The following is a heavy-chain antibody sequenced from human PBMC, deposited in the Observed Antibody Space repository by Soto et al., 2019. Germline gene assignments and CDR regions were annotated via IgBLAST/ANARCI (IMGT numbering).Heavy chain of an antibody. CDR3: AKDSGFGWLNFDY. J-gene: IGHJ4*02. D-gene: IGHD6-19*01. Sequence: GGSLRLSCAASGFIFRSYAMTWVRQAPGRGLEWVSAISGSGGNTYYAESVKGRFTISRDNSKNTLYLQMNSLRAEDTAVYYCAKDSGFGWLNFDYWGQGTLVTVS. CDR2: ISGSGGNT. CDR1: GFIFRSYA. V-gene: IGHV3-23*01.